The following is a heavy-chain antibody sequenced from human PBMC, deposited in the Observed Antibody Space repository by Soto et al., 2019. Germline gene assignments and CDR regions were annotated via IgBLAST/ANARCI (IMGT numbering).Heavy chain of an antibody. Sequence: GGSLRLSCAASGFTFSNYGMHWVRQAPGKGLEWVAVIWYDVNNKYYADSVKGRFTISRDNSNNTLYVQMTSLRAEDTAVYYCARGLHSLFDYCGQGTLVTGSS. CDR1: GFTFSNYG. D-gene: IGHD2-21*01. V-gene: IGHV3-33*01. CDR3: ARGLHSLFDY. J-gene: IGHJ4*02. CDR2: IWYDVNNK.